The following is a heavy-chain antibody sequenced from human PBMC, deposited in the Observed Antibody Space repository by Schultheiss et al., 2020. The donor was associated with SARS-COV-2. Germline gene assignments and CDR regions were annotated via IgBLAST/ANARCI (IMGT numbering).Heavy chain of an antibody. J-gene: IGHJ6*02. CDR2: VYHSGNT. CDR1: GYSITTAYY. D-gene: IGHD2-2*01. V-gene: IGHV4-38-2*02. CDR3: VRYCSSTSCHGSNYYYYGLGV. Sequence: SETLSLTCTVSGYSITTAYYWGWIRQPPGQRLEWIGSVYHSGNTYYNPSLKSRVTISVDTSKNQFSLRLSSVTAADTAMYYCVRYCSSTSCHGSNYYYYGLGVWGQGTTVTVSS.